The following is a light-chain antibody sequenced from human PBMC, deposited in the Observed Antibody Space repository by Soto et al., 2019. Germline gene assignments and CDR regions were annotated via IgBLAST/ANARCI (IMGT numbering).Light chain of an antibody. Sequence: QSVLTQPASVSGSPGQSITISCTGTEVGAHRFVSWYQQVPGTAPKLLIYEVIKRPSGISPRFSGSKAGNTASLTISGPQADDEADYFCSTYTSASTSFGGGTKVTVL. CDR1: EVGAHRF. J-gene: IGLJ2*01. V-gene: IGLV2-14*01. CDR3: STYTSASTS. CDR2: EVI.